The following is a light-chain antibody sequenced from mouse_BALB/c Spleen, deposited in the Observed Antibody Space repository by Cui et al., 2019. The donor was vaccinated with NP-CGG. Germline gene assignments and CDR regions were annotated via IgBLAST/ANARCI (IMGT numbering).Light chain of an antibody. CDR1: TGAVTTSNY. V-gene: IGLV1*01. Sequence: QAVVTQESALTRSAGETVTLTCRSSTGAVTTSNYANWVQEKPDHLFTGLIGGTNNRAPGVPARFSGSLIGDKAALTITGAQTEDEAIYFCALWYSTHWVFGGGTKLTVL. CDR2: GTN. J-gene: IGLJ1*01. CDR3: ALWYSTHWV.